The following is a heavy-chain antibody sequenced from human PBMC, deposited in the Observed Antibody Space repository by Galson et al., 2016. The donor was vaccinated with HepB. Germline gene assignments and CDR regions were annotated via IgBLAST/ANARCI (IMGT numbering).Heavy chain of an antibody. J-gene: IGHJ4*02. CDR3: SSRDFTHYGVDY. Sequence: SLRLSCAGSGFIFSGSVMHWARQASGKGLEWVGRIRSKTHSSATAYATSVEGRFTISRDDSKNTTYLLMNSLKTEDTAVYYCSSRDFTHYGVDYWGLGTLVAVSS. V-gene: IGHV3-73*01. D-gene: IGHD3-16*01. CDR2: IRSKTHSSAT. CDR1: GFIFSGSV.